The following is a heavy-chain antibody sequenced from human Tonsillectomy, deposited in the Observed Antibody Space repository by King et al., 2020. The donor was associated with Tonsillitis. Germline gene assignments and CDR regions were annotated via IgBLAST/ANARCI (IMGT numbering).Heavy chain of an antibody. CDR2: INTSGGTT. D-gene: IGHD6-13*01. CDR3: AKDRKEEAAARYTKYERQWPFDV. Sequence: VQLVESGAEVKKPGAAVKVSCKTSGYTFNSYYMHWVRQAPGQGLEWMGIINTSGGTTNYAQKFQGRLTMTKDTSTSTVYMEQSSLRSEDTAVYYCAKDRKEEAAARYTKYERQWPFDVWGRGTLVTVSS. J-gene: IGHJ2*01. CDR1: GYTFNSYY. V-gene: IGHV1-46*02.